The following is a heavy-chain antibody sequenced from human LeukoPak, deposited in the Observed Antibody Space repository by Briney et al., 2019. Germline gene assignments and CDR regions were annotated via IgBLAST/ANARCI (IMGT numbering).Heavy chain of an antibody. Sequence: SETLSLTCAVYGGSFSGYYWSWIRQHPGKGLEWIGYIYYSGSTYYNPSLKSRVTISVDTSKNQFSLKLSSVTAADTAVYYCARENPRGGYPIYWGQGTLVTVSS. D-gene: IGHD5-12*01. CDR3: ARENPRGGYPIY. CDR1: GGSFSGYY. V-gene: IGHV4-31*11. CDR2: IYYSGST. J-gene: IGHJ4*02.